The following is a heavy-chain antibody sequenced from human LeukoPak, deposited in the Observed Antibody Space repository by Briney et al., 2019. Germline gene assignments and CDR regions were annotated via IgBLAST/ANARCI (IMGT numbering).Heavy chain of an antibody. Sequence: GGSLRLSCAASGFTFSSYSMNWVRQAPGKGLEWVSSISSSSSYIYYADSVKGRFTISRDNAKNSLYLQMNNLRAEDTAVYYCARGPPVRFLEWSPPSDDAFDIWGQGTMVTVSS. V-gene: IGHV3-21*01. CDR2: ISSSSSYI. CDR1: GFTFSSYS. J-gene: IGHJ3*02. D-gene: IGHD3-3*01. CDR3: ARGPPVRFLEWSPPSDDAFDI.